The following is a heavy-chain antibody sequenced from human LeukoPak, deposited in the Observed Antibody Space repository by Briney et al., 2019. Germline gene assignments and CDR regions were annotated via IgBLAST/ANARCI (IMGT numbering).Heavy chain of an antibody. Sequence: GGSLRLSCAASGFTFNHYAMHWVRQAPGKGLEWVAVISYDGSNKFYADSVKGRFTISRDNSENTVYLQMNSLRAEDTAVYFCARESPPPQYNVFWTGYYKDWGQGTLVTVSS. CDR1: GFTFNHYA. V-gene: IGHV3-30-3*01. CDR2: ISYDGSNK. CDR3: ARESPPPQYNVFWTGYYKD. J-gene: IGHJ4*02. D-gene: IGHD3/OR15-3a*01.